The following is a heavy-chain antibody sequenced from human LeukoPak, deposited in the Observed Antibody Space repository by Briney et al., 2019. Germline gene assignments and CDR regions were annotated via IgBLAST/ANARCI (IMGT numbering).Heavy chain of an antibody. CDR3: GEVSVRGVIWRGY. CDR1: GGSFSGYY. J-gene: IGHJ4*02. D-gene: IGHD3-10*01. CDR2: INHSGST. V-gene: IGHV4-34*01. Sequence: PSETLSLTCAVYGGSFSGYYWSWIRQPPGKGLEWIGEINHSGSTNYNPSLKSRVTISVDTSKNQFSLKLSSVTAADTAVYYCGEVSVRGVIWRGYWGQGTLVTVSS.